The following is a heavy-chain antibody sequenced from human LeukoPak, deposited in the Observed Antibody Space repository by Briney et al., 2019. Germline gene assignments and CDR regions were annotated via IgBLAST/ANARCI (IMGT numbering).Heavy chain of an antibody. V-gene: IGHV4-39*07. Sequence: PSETLSLTCTVSGGSISSGGYYWSWIRQPPGKGLEWIGEINHSGSTNYNPSLKSRVTISVDTSKNQFSLKLSSVTAADTAVYYCASIVVVPAAIFDYWGQGTLVTVSS. D-gene: IGHD2-2*01. CDR1: GGSISSGGYY. J-gene: IGHJ4*02. CDR2: INHSGST. CDR3: ASIVVVPAAIFDY.